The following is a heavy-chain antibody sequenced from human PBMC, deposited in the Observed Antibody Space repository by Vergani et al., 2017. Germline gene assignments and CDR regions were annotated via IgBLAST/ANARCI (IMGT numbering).Heavy chain of an antibody. CDR2: TSTDGST. CDR3: ARDSGGYVWGSYEAWFDP. CDR1: GGAVNSGSNF. J-gene: IGHJ5*02. V-gene: IGHV4-61*02. Sequence: QVQLQESGPGLVKPSQTLSLTCSVSGGAVNSGSNFWTWIRQPAGKGLEWIGRTSTDGSTNYNPSLKSRVTVSVDTSKTQISLRLSSVTAADTAVYYCARDSGGYVWGSYEAWFDPWGQGTLGTVTS. D-gene: IGHD3-16*01.